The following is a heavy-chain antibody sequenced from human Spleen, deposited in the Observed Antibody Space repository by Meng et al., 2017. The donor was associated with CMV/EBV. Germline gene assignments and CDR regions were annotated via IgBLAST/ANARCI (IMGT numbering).Heavy chain of an antibody. CDR3: ATGGGSYEGYYYYHVDV. V-gene: IGHV1-24*01. CDR2: FDPEEGET. Sequence: ASVKVSCKVSGYTLTESSMHWVRQAPGKGLEWMGGFDPEEGETIYAQKFQGRVTMTEDTSTDTAYMELSSLRSEDTAVYYCATGGGSYEGYYYYHVDVWGQGTTVTVSS. J-gene: IGHJ6*02. D-gene: IGHD1-26*01. CDR1: GYTLTESS.